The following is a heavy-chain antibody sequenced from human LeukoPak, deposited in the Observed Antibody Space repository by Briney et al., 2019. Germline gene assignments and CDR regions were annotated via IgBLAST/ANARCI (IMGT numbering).Heavy chain of an antibody. CDR2: ISGDTSHI. J-gene: IGHJ4*02. V-gene: IGHV3-21*01. D-gene: IGHD5-24*01. CDR1: GFTFSDYF. Sequence: GGSLRLSCAASGFTFSDYFINWVRQAPGKGLEWVSSISGDTSHIYYADSVKGRFTISRDNAKNSLYLQTNSLRADDTAVYYCARLSMAEKRNYWGQGTLVTVSS. CDR3: ARLSMAEKRNY.